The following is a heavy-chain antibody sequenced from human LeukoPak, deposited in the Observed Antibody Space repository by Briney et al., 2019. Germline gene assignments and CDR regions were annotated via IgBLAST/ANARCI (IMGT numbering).Heavy chain of an antibody. CDR1: GFSLSTRGMY. J-gene: IGHJ3*02. D-gene: IGHD4-11*01. CDR3: AHRNSDYRAFDI. V-gene: IGHV2-5*01. CDR2: IYWNDDK. Sequence: ESGPTLVKPTQTLTLTCTFSGFSLSTRGMYVGWIRQPPGKALEWLALIYWNDDKRYSPSLKSRLTITKDTSENQVVLTMTNMDPVDTATYYCAHRNSDYRAFDIWGQGTMVTVSS.